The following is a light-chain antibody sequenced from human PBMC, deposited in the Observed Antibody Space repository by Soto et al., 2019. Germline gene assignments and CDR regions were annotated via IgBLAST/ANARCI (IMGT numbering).Light chain of an antibody. V-gene: IGKV3-20*01. CDR3: HQYGTSPRT. J-gene: IGKJ5*01. Sequence: EIVLTQSPGTLSLSPGDRATLSCRASQSVSSSYFAWYQQKPGLAPRLLIYGTSIRATGIPDRFNGSGSGTDFTLTIGRLEPEDFAVFYCHQYGTSPRTFGQGTRLDIK. CDR1: QSVSSSY. CDR2: GTS.